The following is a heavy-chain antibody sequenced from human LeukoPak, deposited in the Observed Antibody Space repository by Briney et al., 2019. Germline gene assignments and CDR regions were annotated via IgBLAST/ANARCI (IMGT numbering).Heavy chain of an antibody. CDR1: GYTFTSYD. CDR2: INPNSGGT. J-gene: IGHJ3*02. D-gene: IGHD3-22*01. V-gene: IGHV1-2*02. Sequence: ASVKVSCKASGYTFTSYDINWVRQATGQGLEWMGWINPNSGGTNYAQKFQGRVTMTRDTSISTAYMELSRLRSDDTAVYYCARGRRPGNYYYDSSGYFDAFDIWGQGTMVTVSS. CDR3: ARGRRPGNYYYDSSGYFDAFDI.